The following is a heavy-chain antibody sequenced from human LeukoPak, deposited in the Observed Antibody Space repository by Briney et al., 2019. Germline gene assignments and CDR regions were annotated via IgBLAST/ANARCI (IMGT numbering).Heavy chain of an antibody. CDR1: GGSISGYY. D-gene: IGHD3-10*01. V-gene: IGHV4-59*08. CDR3: ATITMVRGVTLNWFDP. J-gene: IGHJ5*02. CDR2: THYSGST. Sequence: SSETLSLTCTVSGGSISGYYWSWIRQPPGKGLEWIGYTHYSGSTSYNPSLKSRVTISVDTSKNQFSLKLSSVTAADTAVYYCATITMVRGVTLNWFDPWGQGTLVTVSS.